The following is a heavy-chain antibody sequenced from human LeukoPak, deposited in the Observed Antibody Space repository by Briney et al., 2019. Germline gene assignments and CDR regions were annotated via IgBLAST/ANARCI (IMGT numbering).Heavy chain of an antibody. CDR3: AKDIEAGLEDFDY. J-gene: IGHJ4*02. V-gene: IGHV3-9*01. CDR2: ISWNSGSI. Sequence: PGGSLRLSCAASGFTFDDYAMHWVRQAPGKGLEWVSGISWNSGSIGYADSVKGRFTISRDNAKKSLYLQMNSLRAEDTALYYCAKDIEAGLEDFDYWGQGTLVTVSS. D-gene: IGHD3-22*01. CDR1: GFTFDDYA.